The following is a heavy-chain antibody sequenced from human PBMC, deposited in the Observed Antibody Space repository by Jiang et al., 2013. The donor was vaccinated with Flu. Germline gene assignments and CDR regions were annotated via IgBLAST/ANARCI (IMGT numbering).Heavy chain of an antibody. D-gene: IGHD5-24*01. CDR3: ATELYKAGRDGYNLGYYFDY. V-gene: IGHV1-69*04. Sequence: SGAEVKKPGSSVQVSCKTSGGTFGIYAISWVRQAPGQGLEWMGRVIPILGIANYAQKFQGRVTITADKSTSTAYMELSSLGSEDTAVYYCATELYKAGRDGYNLGYYFDYWGQGTLVTVSS. CDR1: GGTFGIYA. J-gene: IGHJ4*02. CDR2: VIPILGIA.